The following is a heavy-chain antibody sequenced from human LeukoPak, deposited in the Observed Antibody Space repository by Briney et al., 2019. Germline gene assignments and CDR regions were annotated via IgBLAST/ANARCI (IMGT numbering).Heavy chain of an antibody. J-gene: IGHJ6*02. V-gene: IGHV4-59*01. CDR1: GGSISSYY. Sequence: SETLSLTCTVSGGSISSYYWSWIRQPPGKGLEWIGYIYYSGSTNYNPSLKSRVTISVDTSKNQFPLKLSSVTAADTAVYYCARDLVDTAMGYYYGMDVWGQGTTVTVSS. CDR2: IYYSGST. D-gene: IGHD5-18*01. CDR3: ARDLVDTAMGYYYGMDV.